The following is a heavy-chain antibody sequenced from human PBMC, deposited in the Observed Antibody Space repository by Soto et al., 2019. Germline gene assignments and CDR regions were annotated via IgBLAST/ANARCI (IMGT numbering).Heavy chain of an antibody. J-gene: IGHJ6*02. CDR2: INAGNGNT. CDR3: ARASPYSGYDYYYYGMDV. D-gene: IGHD5-12*01. V-gene: IGHV1-3*01. Sequence: ASVNVSCKASGYTFTSYAMHWVRQAPGQRLEWMGWINAGNGNTKYSQKFQGRVTITRDTSASTAYMELSSLRSEDTAVYYCARASPYSGYDYYYYGMDVWGQGTTVTVSS. CDR1: GYTFTSYA.